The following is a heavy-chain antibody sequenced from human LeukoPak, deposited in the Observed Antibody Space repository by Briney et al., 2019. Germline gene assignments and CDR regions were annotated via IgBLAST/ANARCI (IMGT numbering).Heavy chain of an antibody. Sequence: PSETLSLTCTVSGGSISSSSYCWGWIRQPPGKGLEWIGSIYYSGSTYYNPSLKSRVTISVDTSKNQFSLKLSSVTAADTAVYYCASIAARPTYYYYYMDVWGKGTTVTVSS. CDR3: ASIAARPTYYYYYMDV. J-gene: IGHJ6*03. CDR1: GGSISSSSYC. V-gene: IGHV4-39*01. CDR2: IYYSGST. D-gene: IGHD6-6*01.